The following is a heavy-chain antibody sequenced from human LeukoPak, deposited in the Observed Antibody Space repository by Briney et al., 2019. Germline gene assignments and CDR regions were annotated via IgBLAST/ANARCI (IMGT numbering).Heavy chain of an antibody. Sequence: GGSLRLSCAASGFTFSSYGMHWVRQAPGKGLEWVTFIHYDGSNKYYADSVKGRFTISRDNSKNTLCLQMNSLRAEDTAVYYCARAPTWIQLWLLGYWGQGTLVTVSS. CDR3: ARAPTWIQLWLLGY. CDR1: GFTFSSYG. CDR2: IHYDGSNK. D-gene: IGHD5-18*01. V-gene: IGHV3-30*02. J-gene: IGHJ4*02.